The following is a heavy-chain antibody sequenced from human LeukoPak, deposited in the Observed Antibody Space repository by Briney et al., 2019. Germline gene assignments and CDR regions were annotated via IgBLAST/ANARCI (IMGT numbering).Heavy chain of an antibody. CDR2: IYYSGST. CDR1: GGSISSSSYY. CDR3: AKDSSSRY. V-gene: IGHV4-39*07. J-gene: IGHJ4*02. Sequence: SEALSLTCTVSGGSISSSSYYWGWIRQPPGKGLEWIGSIYYSGSTYYNPSLKSRVTISVDTSKNQFSLKLSSVTAADTAVYYCAKDSSSRYWGQGTLVTVSS. D-gene: IGHD6-6*01.